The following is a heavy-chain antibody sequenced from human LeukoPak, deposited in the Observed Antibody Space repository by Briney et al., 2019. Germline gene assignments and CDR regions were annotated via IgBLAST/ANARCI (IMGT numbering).Heavy chain of an antibody. Sequence: SETLSLTCTVSGGSISSGGYYWSWIRQHPGKGLEWIGYIYYSGSTYYNPSLKSRVTISVDTPKNQFSLKLSSVTAADTAVYYCARDQDDGSGTSHWFDPWGQGTLVTVSS. J-gene: IGHJ5*02. CDR2: IYYSGST. CDR1: GGSISSGGYY. V-gene: IGHV4-31*03. CDR3: ARDQDDGSGTSHWFDP. D-gene: IGHD3-10*01.